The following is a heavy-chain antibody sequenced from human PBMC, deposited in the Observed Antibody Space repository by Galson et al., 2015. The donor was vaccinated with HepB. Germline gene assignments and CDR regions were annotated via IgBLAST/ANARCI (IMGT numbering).Heavy chain of an antibody. CDR1: GYSFTSYW. CDR3: ARRSTSIAVAGTGRNYLDY. D-gene: IGHD6-19*01. Sequence: QSGAEVKKPGESLKISCKGSGYSFTSYWIGWVRQMPGKGLEWMGIIYPGDSDTRYSPSFQGQVTISADKSISTAYLQWSSLKASDTAMYYCARRSTSIAVAGTGRNYLDYWGQGTLVTVSS. V-gene: IGHV5-51*01. J-gene: IGHJ4*02. CDR2: IYPGDSDT.